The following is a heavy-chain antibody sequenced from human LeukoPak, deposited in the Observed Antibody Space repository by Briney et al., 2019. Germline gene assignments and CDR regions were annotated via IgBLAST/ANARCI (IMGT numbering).Heavy chain of an antibody. V-gene: IGHV5-51*04. D-gene: IGHD2-15*01. Sequence: GESLKISCQGSGYSFNSYWIAWARQLPGKGLGWMGIIYPVDSDTRYSTSFRGQITISADKPINTAYLRWSSLKASDTAMYYCARAYYCGGGSCKLEYWGQGTLVTVSS. J-gene: IGHJ4*02. CDR2: IYPVDSDT. CDR3: ARAYYCGGGSCKLEY. CDR1: GYSFNSYW.